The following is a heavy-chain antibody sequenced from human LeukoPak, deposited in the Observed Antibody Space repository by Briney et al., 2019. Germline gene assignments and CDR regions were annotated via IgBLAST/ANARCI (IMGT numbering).Heavy chain of an antibody. CDR2: IWYDGSNK. CDR1: GFTFSSYG. V-gene: IGHV3-30*02. CDR3: AKVRAYNWNYVDYFDY. D-gene: IGHD1-7*01. Sequence: PGGSLRLSCAASGFTFSSYGMHWVRQAPGKELEWVAFIWYDGSNKYYADSVKGRFTISRDNSKNTLYLQMNSLRAEDTAVYYCAKVRAYNWNYVDYFDYWGQGTLVTVSS. J-gene: IGHJ4*02.